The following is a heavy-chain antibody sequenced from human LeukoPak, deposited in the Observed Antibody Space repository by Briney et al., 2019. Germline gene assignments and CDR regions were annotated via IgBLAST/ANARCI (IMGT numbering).Heavy chain of an antibody. CDR1: GGTFSSYA. CDR2: IIPIFGTA. D-gene: IGHD5-18*01. CDR3: ARGGGTAMDSWGYYYYMDV. Sequence: SAKVSCKASGGTFSSYAISWVRQAPGQGLEWMGGIIPIFGTANYAQKFQGRVTIATDESTSTAYMELSSLRSEDTAVYYCARGGGTAMDSWGYYYYMDVWGKGTTVTVSS. J-gene: IGHJ6*03. V-gene: IGHV1-69*05.